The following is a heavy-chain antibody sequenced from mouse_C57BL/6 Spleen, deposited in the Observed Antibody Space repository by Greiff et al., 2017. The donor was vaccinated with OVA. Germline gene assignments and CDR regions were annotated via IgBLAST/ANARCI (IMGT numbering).Heavy chain of an antibody. J-gene: IGHJ2*01. CDR1: GFTFTDYY. CDR2: IRNKANGYTT. D-gene: IGHD3-3*01. V-gene: IGHV7-3*01. CDR3: ARSEGTPFYYFDY. Sequence: DVKLVESGGGLVQPGGSLSLSCAASGFTFTDYYMSWVRQPPGKALEWLGFIRNKANGYTTEYSASVKGRFTISRDNSQSILYLQMNALRAEDSATYYCARSEGTPFYYFDYWGQGTTLTVSS.